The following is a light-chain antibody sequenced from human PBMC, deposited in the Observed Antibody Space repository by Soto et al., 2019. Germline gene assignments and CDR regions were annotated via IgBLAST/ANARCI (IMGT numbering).Light chain of an antibody. Sequence: QLVLTQPPSVSEAPGQRVTISCTGSSSNIGAGYEAHWYQQVPGTAPKLLIYENNNRPSGVPDRFSGSKSGTSASLAITGLQAEDEAEYYCLSYDSSLSGYVFGTGTKVTVL. V-gene: IGLV1-40*01. CDR3: LSYDSSLSGYV. J-gene: IGLJ1*01. CDR2: ENN. CDR1: SSNIGAGYE.